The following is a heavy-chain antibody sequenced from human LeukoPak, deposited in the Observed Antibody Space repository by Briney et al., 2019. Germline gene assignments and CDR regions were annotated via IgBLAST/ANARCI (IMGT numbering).Heavy chain of an antibody. CDR2: IYTSEST. D-gene: IGHD3-10*01. CDR3: ARGLWFGDENPPYFDY. Sequence: TSETLSLTCSVSGGSISSSNYYWSWIRQPAGKGLEWIGRIYTSESTNYNPSLKSRVTISVDTSRNQFSLKLSSVTAADTAVYYCARGLWFGDENPPYFDYWGQGIPVTVSS. J-gene: IGHJ4*02. CDR1: GGSISSSNYY. V-gene: IGHV4-61*02.